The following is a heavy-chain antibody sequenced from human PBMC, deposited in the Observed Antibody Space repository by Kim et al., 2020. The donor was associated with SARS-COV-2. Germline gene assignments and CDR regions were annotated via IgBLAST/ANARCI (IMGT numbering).Heavy chain of an antibody. V-gene: IGHV3-30*02. CDR3: ARFGDLLSFDY. Sequence: YFAGSVKGRFTISREDSKNTVFRQMNNLRPEDTAVYYCARFGDLLSFDYWGQGTLVTVSS. D-gene: IGHD3-10*01. J-gene: IGHJ4*02.